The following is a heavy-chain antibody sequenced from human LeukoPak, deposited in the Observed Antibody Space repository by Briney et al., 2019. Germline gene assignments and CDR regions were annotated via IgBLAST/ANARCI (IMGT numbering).Heavy chain of an antibody. Sequence: GRSLRLSCAASGFTFSSYAMHWVRQAPGKGLEWVAVISYDGSNKYYADSVKGRFTISRDNSKNTLYLQMNSLRAEDTAVYYCASGSYYLRYWGQGTLVTVSS. D-gene: IGHD1-26*01. J-gene: IGHJ4*02. V-gene: IGHV3-30*04. CDR3: ASGSYYLRY. CDR1: GFTFSSYA. CDR2: ISYDGSNK.